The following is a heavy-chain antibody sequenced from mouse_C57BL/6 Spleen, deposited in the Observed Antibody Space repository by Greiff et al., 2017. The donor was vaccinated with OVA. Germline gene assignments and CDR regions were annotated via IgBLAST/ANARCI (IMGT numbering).Heavy chain of an antibody. Sequence: QVQLQQPGAELVKPGASVKMSCKASGYTFTSYWITWVKQRPGQGLEWIGDIYPGSGSTNYNEKFKSKATLTVDTSSSTAYMQLSSLTSEDSAVYYCARPLYYSNSLYYYAMDYWGQGTSVTVSS. CDR1: GYTFTSYW. J-gene: IGHJ4*01. D-gene: IGHD2-5*01. V-gene: IGHV1-55*01. CDR2: IYPGSGST. CDR3: ARPLYYSNSLYYYAMDY.